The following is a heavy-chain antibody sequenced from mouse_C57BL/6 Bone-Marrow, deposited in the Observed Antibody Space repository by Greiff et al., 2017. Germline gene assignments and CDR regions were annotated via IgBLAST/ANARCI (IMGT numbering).Heavy chain of an antibody. CDR2: IYPRDGST. D-gene: IGHD2-5*01. CDR1: GYTFTDHT. CDR3: ARGGPLYSNYAYYYAMDY. Sequence: VQRVESDAELVKPGASVKISCKVSGYTFTDHTIHWMKQRPEQGLEWIGYIYPRDGSTKYNEKLQGKATLTADKSSSTAYMQLNSLTSEDSAVYFCARGGPLYSNYAYYYAMDYWGQGTSVTVSS. J-gene: IGHJ4*01. V-gene: IGHV1-78*01.